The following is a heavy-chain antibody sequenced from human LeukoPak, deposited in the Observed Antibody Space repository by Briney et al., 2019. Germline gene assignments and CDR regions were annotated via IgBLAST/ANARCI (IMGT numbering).Heavy chain of an antibody. CDR1: GYTFTGYY. CDR2: INPNSGGT. CDR3: ARDCTPQPRGYSGYGPAYYFDY. V-gene: IGHV1-2*02. J-gene: IGHJ4*02. D-gene: IGHD5-12*01. Sequence: ASVKVSCKASGYTFTGYYMHWVRQAPGQGLECMGCINPNSGGTNYAQKFQGRVTMTRDTSISTAYMELSRLRSDDTAVYYCARDCTPQPRGYSGYGPAYYFDYWGQGTLVTVSS.